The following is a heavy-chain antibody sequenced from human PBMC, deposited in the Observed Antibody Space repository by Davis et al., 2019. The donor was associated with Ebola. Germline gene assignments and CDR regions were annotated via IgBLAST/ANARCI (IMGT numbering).Heavy chain of an antibody. CDR2: INPSGDNT. Sequence: ASVKVSCKASGYTFVSHYMHWVRQAPGQGLEWMGRINPSGDNTIYAQKFQGRVTMFSDTSTSTAYMELSSLRSEDTAVYYCARASHYDRDYWGQGTLVTVSS. V-gene: IGHV1-46*01. J-gene: IGHJ4*02. CDR1: GYTFVSHY. D-gene: IGHD3-22*01. CDR3: ARASHYDRDY.